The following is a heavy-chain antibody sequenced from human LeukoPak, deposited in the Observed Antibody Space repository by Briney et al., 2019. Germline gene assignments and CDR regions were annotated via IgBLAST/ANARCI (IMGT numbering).Heavy chain of an antibody. CDR2: IYYSGST. D-gene: IGHD2-2*01. CDR3: ARHGCSSTSCYAGVSWFDP. J-gene: IGHJ5*02. V-gene: IGHV4-39*01. Sequence: PSETLSLTCTVSGDSIRSRSYFWAWIRQPPGKGLEWIGTIYYSGSTYYNPSLKSRVTISVDTSKNQFSLKLSSVTAADTAVYYCARHGCSSTSCYAGVSWFDPWGQGTLVTVSS. CDR1: GDSIRSRSYF.